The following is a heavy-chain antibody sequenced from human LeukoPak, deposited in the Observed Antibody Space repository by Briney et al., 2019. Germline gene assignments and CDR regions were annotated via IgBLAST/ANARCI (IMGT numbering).Heavy chain of an antibody. CDR1: GYTFTSYG. V-gene: IGHV7-4-1*02. Sequence: GASVKVSCKASGYTFTSYGISWVRQAPGQGLEWMGWINTNTGNPTYAQGFTGRFVFSLDTSVSTAYLQISSLKAEDTAVYYCARVVAAAGKRIDYWDQGTLVTVSS. CDR3: ARVVAAAGKRIDY. J-gene: IGHJ4*02. CDR2: INTNTGNP. D-gene: IGHD6-13*01.